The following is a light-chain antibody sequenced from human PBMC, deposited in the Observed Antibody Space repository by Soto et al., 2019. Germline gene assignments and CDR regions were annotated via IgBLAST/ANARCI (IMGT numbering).Light chain of an antibody. Sequence: DIQMTQSPSSLSASVGDRVTITCRASQGINSFLAWFQQKPGKAPKSLIYDASTLQSGVSSRFSGSGSDTHFTLTISSLQPEDFATYYCQQYHSYPASFGQGTKVEIK. CDR2: DAS. J-gene: IGKJ1*01. V-gene: IGKV1-16*01. CDR1: QGINSF. CDR3: QQYHSYPAS.